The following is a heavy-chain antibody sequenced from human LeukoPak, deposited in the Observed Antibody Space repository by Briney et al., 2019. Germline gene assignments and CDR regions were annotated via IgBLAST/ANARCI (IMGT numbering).Heavy chain of an antibody. D-gene: IGHD3-22*01. Sequence: SETLSLTCTVSGGSISSSSYYWSWIRQPPGKGLEWIGYIYYSGSTYYNPSLKSRVTISVDTSKNQFSLKLSSVTAADTAVYYCARDAYYYDSSGYYTLESFDYWGQGTLVTVSS. CDR1: GGSISSSSYY. CDR3: ARDAYYYDSSGYYTLESFDY. CDR2: IYYSGST. J-gene: IGHJ4*02. V-gene: IGHV4-30-4*08.